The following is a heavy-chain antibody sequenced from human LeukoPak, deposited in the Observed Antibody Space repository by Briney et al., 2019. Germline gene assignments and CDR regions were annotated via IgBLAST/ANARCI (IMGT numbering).Heavy chain of an antibody. D-gene: IGHD5-24*01. CDR3: ARTLDRDGYNFGAFDI. V-gene: IGHV5-51*01. CDR2: IYPGDSDT. Sequence: GEALQISCKAAGYCFTSYWIGWVRQLPGKGLEWMGIIYPGDSDTRYSPSFQGQVSISADKSISTAFLQWSSLQASDNAMYYCARTLDRDGYNFGAFDIWGQGTMVTVSS. CDR1: GYCFTSYW. J-gene: IGHJ3*02.